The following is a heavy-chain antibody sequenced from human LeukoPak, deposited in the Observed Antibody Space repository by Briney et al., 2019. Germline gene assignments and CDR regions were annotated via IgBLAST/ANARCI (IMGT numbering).Heavy chain of an antibody. Sequence: SETLSLTCIVSGGSISSYYWSWIRQPPGKGLEWIGYIYDSGSTNYNPSLKSRVTISGDTSKNQFSLKLSSVTAADTAVYYCARVYSSGYYLNFDYWGQGTLVTVSS. CDR1: GGSISSYY. V-gene: IGHV4-59*01. D-gene: IGHD3-22*01. J-gene: IGHJ4*02. CDR2: IYDSGST. CDR3: ARVYSSGYYLNFDY.